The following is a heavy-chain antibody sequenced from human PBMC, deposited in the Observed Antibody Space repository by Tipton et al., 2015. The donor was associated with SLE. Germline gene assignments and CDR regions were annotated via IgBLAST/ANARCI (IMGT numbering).Heavy chain of an antibody. D-gene: IGHD6-6*01. CDR3: AREVTSSSSDPKYYFDF. Sequence: TLFLTCAVSGGSVSSYNWWSWVRQSPGKGLEWIGEIFHSGTTDYNPSFTSRATISIDKSKNQFSLKLSSVTAADTAMYFCAREVTSSSSDPKYYFDFWGQGTLITVSS. J-gene: IGHJ4*02. CDR2: IFHSGTT. V-gene: IGHV4-4*01. CDR1: GGSVSSYNW.